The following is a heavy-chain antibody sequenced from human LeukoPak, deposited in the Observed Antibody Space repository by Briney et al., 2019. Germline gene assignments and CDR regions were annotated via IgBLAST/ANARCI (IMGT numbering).Heavy chain of an antibody. CDR2: IYYSGST. CDR1: GGSFSGYH. V-gene: IGHV4-34*01. J-gene: IGHJ4*02. D-gene: IGHD6-6*01. CDR3: ARVSRYSSSSFTDLDY. Sequence: SETLSLTCAVYGGSFSGYHWSWIRQPPGKGLEWIGGIYYSGSTYYNPSLKSRVTISVDTSKNQFSLKLSSVTAADTAVYYCARVSRYSSSSFTDLDYWGQGTLVTVSS.